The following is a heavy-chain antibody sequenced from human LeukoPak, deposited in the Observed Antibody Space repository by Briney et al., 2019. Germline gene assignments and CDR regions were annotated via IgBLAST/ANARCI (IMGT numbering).Heavy chain of an antibody. J-gene: IGHJ4*02. Sequence: GGSLRLSCAASGFTFSSYGMHRVRQAPGKGLEWVAVIWYDGSNKYYADSVKGRFTISRDNSKNTLYLQMNSLRSEDTAVYYCAREGQEYAFDYWGQGTLVTVSS. CDR1: GFTFSSYG. D-gene: IGHD2/OR15-2a*01. V-gene: IGHV3-33*01. CDR2: IWYDGSNK. CDR3: AREGQEYAFDY.